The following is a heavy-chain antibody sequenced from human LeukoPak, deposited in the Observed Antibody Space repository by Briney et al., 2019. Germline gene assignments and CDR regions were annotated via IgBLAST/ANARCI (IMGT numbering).Heavy chain of an antibody. Sequence: SETLSLTCGVYGGSLSDYYWTWIRQPPGKGLEWIGEINHSGSTYYNPSLKSRVIISLDTSKNHFSLKLTSVTAADTAVYYCARVGRGSGTKPNYMDVWGKGTTVTVSS. CDR3: ARVGRGSGTKPNYMDV. CDR2: INHSGST. J-gene: IGHJ6*03. V-gene: IGHV4-34*01. D-gene: IGHD3-10*01. CDR1: GGSLSDYY.